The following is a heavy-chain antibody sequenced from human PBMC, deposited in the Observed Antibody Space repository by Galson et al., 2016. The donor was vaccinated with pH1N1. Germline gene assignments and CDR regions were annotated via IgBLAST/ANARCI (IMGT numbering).Heavy chain of an antibody. CDR3: ASEGNLGGTTLGFNGWNDAFNL. Sequence: LSLTCTVSGGSISTGGYYWSWIRQQPGKGLEWIGYIYYRGRTYYNPSHKSRVSITMDTSKNQFSLKVASVTAADTAVYFCASEGNLGGTTLGFNGWNDAFNLWGRGTMVTVSS. D-gene: IGHD3-10*01. V-gene: IGHV4-31*03. J-gene: IGHJ3*01. CDR2: IYYRGRT. CDR1: GGSISTGGYY.